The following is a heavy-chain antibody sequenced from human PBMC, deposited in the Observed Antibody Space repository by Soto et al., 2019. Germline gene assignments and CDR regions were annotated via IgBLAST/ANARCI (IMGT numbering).Heavy chain of an antibody. J-gene: IGHJ4*02. D-gene: IGHD3-16*01. V-gene: IGHV3-21*01. CDR1: GFSFSSYS. Sequence: GGSLRLSCAASGFSFSSYSMNWVRQAPGKGLEWVSCISSSSSYIYYADSLKGRFTISRDNAKNTLYLQMNSLRAEDTAVYYCARERMGALDYWGQGTLVTVSS. CDR2: ISSSSSYI. CDR3: ARERMGALDY.